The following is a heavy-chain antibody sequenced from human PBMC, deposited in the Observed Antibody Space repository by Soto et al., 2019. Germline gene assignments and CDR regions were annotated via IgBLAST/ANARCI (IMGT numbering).Heavy chain of an antibody. CDR2: ILPIFGTA. V-gene: IGHV1-69*12. CDR3: ARGGRGDYYDSSGYYGG. D-gene: IGHD3-22*01. CDR1: GGTFSSYA. J-gene: IGHJ4*02. Sequence: QVPLVQSGAEVKKPGCSVKVSCKASGGTFSSYAISWVRQAPGQGLEWMGGILPIFGTANYAQKLQGRVTITADESTSTAYMELSSLRCEDTAVYYCARGGRGDYYDSSGYYGGWGQGTLVTVSS.